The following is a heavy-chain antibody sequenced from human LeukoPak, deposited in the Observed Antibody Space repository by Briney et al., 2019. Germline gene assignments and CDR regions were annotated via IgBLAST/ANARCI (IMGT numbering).Heavy chain of an antibody. Sequence: ASVKVSCKASGYTFTSYDINWVRQATGQGLEWMGWMNPNSGNTGYAQKFQGRVTMTRNTSISTAYVELSSLRSEDTAVYYCARGSQYYYYMDVWGKGTTVTVSS. CDR1: GYTFTSYD. CDR2: MNPNSGNT. CDR3: ARGSQYYYYMDV. J-gene: IGHJ6*03. V-gene: IGHV1-8*01.